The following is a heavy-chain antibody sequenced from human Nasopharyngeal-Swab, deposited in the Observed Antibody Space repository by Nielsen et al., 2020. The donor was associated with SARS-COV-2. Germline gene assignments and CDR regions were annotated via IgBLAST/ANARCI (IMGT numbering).Heavy chain of an antibody. Sequence: SETLSLTCAVYGRSFSGYYWIWIRQPPGRGLEWIEEINHSGSTSYNPSLKSRVTISVDTSKNQFSLKLSSVTAADTAVYYCARVSGIAARRSHFDYWGQGTLATVSS. D-gene: IGHD6-6*01. J-gene: IGHJ4*02. CDR2: INHSGST. V-gene: IGHV4-34*01. CDR3: ARVSGIAARRSHFDY. CDR1: GRSFSGYY.